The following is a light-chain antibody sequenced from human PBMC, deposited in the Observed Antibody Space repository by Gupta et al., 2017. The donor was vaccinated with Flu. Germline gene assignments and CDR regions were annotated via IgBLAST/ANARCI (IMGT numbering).Light chain of an antibody. CDR3: MQALQTPRV. Sequence: DIVMSHSPLPLPVTPGEQSSISCRSSQSLLHSNGYNYLDWYLQKPGQSPQLLMFLGSNRASGVPDRFSGSGSGTDFTLKISRVEAEDVGVYYCMQALQTPRVFGGGTKVEIK. J-gene: IGKJ4*01. CDR2: LGS. CDR1: QSLLHSNGYNY. V-gene: IGKV2-28*01.